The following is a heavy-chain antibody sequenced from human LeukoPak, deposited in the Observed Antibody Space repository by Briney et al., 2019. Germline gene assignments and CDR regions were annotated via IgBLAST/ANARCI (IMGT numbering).Heavy chain of an antibody. CDR3: ARFYDSSGYYRGGPSWFDP. D-gene: IGHD3-22*01. Sequence: SETLSLTCTVSGGSISSGDYYWSWIRQPPGKGLEWIGYIYYSGSTYYNPSLKSRVTISVDTSKNQFSLKLSSVTAADTAVYYCARFYDSSGYYRGGPSWFDPWGQGTLVTVSS. V-gene: IGHV4-30-4*08. CDR1: GGSISSGDYY. J-gene: IGHJ5*02. CDR2: IYYSGST.